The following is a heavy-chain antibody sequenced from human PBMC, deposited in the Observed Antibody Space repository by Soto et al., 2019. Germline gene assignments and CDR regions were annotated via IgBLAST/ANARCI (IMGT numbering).Heavy chain of an antibody. D-gene: IGHD4-17*01. V-gene: IGHV3-66*01. Sequence: VQLVESGGGLVQPGGSLRLSCAASGFTVSSNYMSWVRQAPGKGVEWVSVIYSGGSTYYADSVKGRFTISRDNSKNTLYLQMNSMRAEDTAVYYCARVHGDYYFDYWGQGTLVTVSS. CDR1: GFTVSSNY. CDR2: IYSGGST. CDR3: ARVHGDYYFDY. J-gene: IGHJ4*02.